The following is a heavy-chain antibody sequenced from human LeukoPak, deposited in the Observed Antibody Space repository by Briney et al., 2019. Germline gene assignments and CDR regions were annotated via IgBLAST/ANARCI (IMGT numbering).Heavy chain of an antibody. D-gene: IGHD3-10*01. CDR1: GVNFSSYW. CDR3: ARRLLWFGELGYGMDV. CDR2: IKQDGGEE. V-gene: IGHV3-7*03. Sequence: GGSLRISCAASGVNFSSYWMSWGRQDPGEGVEWVANIKQDGGEEYNVDSVKGGFTISRDNAQNSLYLQMNSLRDEDTAVYYCARRLLWFGELGYGMDVWGKGTTVTVSS. J-gene: IGHJ6*04.